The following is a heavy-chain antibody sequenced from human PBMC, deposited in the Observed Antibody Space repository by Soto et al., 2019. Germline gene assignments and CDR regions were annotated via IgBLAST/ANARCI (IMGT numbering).Heavy chain of an antibody. CDR3: AREGDSTGYYYGIYFEY. CDR1: GFTFSISN. V-gene: IGHV3-21*01. Sequence: ESGGGLVKPGESLRLSCAASGFTFSISNMAWVRQAPGKGLEWVSAISGSSSYIYYADSVKGRFTISRDNAKSSLFLQMNRLRAEDTAVYYCAREGDSTGYYYGIYFEYWGQGNLVTVSS. D-gene: IGHD3-22*01. CDR2: ISGSSSYI. J-gene: IGHJ4*02.